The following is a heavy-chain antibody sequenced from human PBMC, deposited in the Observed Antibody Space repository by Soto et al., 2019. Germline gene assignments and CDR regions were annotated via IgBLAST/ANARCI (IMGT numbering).Heavy chain of an antibody. CDR2: ITDSGTVT. CDR3: AKGLINGRWYAED. V-gene: IGHV3-23*01. CDR1: GFTFSRCV. D-gene: IGHD6-13*01. Sequence: EVHLLESGGGLVHPGESLRLSCGASGFTFSRCVMTWVRQAPGKGLEWVSCITDSGTVTYYADSVKGRFTISRDNSKNTMYLQMNNLRVEDTGVYYCAKGLINGRWYAEDWGQGTLVTVSS. J-gene: IGHJ4*02.